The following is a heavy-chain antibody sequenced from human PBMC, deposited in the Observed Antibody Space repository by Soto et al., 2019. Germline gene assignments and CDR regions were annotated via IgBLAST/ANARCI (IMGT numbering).Heavy chain of an antibody. CDR2: IKQDGSEK. J-gene: IGHJ6*02. CDR3: ARDLIVVVQAAIYSYGLDV. D-gene: IGHD2-2*01. Sequence: GGSLRLSCAASGFTFSSYWMSWVRQAPGKGLEWVANIKQDGSEKYYVDSVKGRFTISRDNAKNSLYLQMNSLRAEDTAVYYCARDLIVVVQAAIYSYGLDVWGQGTTVTVS. V-gene: IGHV3-7*03. CDR1: GFTFSSYW.